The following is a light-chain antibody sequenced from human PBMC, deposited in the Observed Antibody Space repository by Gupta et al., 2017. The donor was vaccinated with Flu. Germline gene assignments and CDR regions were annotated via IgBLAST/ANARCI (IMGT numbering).Light chain of an antibody. Sequence: QSALTQPPSASGSPGQSVTISCTGTSSDVGRYNYVSWYQQHPGKAPKLMISEVSKRPSGVSDRFSGSKSGNTAYLTVSGLQAEDEADYFCYSYTGSNGWVFGGGTKLTVL. V-gene: IGLV2-8*01. CDR1: SSDVGRYNY. J-gene: IGLJ3*02. CDR3: YSYTGSNGWV. CDR2: EVS.